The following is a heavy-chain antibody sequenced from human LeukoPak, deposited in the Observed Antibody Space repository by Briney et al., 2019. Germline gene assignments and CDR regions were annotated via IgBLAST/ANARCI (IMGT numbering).Heavy chain of an antibody. V-gene: IGHV4-39*07. D-gene: IGHD2-15*01. Sequence: SETLSLTCTVSGGSISSSSYYWGWIRQAPGKGLEWIGEINRNGDTNYNPSLKSRVTISVDTSKNQFSLKMSFVTAADTAVYYCARDRKLGYCSGDSCYPLGYWGRGTLVTVSS. J-gene: IGHJ4*02. CDR2: INRNGDT. CDR3: ARDRKLGYCSGDSCYPLGY. CDR1: GGSISSSSYY.